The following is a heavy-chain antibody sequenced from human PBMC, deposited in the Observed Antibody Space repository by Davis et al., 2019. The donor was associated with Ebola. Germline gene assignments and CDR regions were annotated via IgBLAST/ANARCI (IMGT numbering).Heavy chain of an antibody. Sequence: HSLTLSLPRAISRDRLPFSRAAWNWLTQSPSGGLEWLGTTYYSSKWYYDYAVSVISRITIHPDTSKNQFSLQLNSVTPEEAAVYFCSRGWLRSPGFDYWGQRTLVTVSS. CDR2: TYYSSKWYY. J-gene: IGHJ4*02. CDR3: SRGWLRSPGFDY. V-gene: IGHV6-1*01. CDR1: RDRLPFSRAA. D-gene: IGHD5-12*01.